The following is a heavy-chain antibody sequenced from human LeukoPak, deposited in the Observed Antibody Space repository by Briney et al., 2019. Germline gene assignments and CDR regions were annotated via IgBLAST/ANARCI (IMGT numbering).Heavy chain of an antibody. Sequence: GGSLRLFCAASGFTFNTYSMNWVRQAPGEGLEWVSSITRSSSYIYYADSVKGRFTISRDNAKNSLYLQMDSLRAEDTAVYYCARDKGEDVAAAHYYFDYWGQGTLVTVSS. CDR1: GFTFNTYS. CDR3: ARDKGEDVAAAHYYFDY. V-gene: IGHV3-21*01. D-gene: IGHD6-13*01. J-gene: IGHJ4*02. CDR2: ITRSSSYI.